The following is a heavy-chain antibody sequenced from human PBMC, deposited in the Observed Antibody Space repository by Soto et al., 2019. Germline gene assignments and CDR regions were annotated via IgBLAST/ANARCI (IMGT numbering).Heavy chain of an antibody. Sequence: ASVKVSCKASGYTFTGYYMHWVRQAPGQGLEWMGWINPNSGGTNYAQKFQGWVTMTRDTSISTAYMELSRLRSDDPAVYYCARIGSSSIAAMKPRVAVDGMDVWGQGTTVTVSS. CDR1: GYTFTGYY. CDR3: ARIGSSSIAAMKPRVAVDGMDV. J-gene: IGHJ6*02. D-gene: IGHD6-6*01. CDR2: INPNSGGT. V-gene: IGHV1-2*04.